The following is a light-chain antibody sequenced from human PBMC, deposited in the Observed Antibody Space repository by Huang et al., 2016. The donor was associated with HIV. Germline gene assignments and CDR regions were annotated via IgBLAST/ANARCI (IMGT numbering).Light chain of an antibody. V-gene: IGKV3-15*01. J-gene: IGKJ1*01. Sequence: EIVMTQSPATLSVSPVERATLSCRTSQSVGSNLAWYQQRRGQAPRLLIYAASTRATGIPARFSGSGSGTEFTLTVSSLQSEDFAVYYCQQHNSWPRTFGQGTRV. CDR2: AAS. CDR3: QQHNSWPRT. CDR1: QSVGSN.